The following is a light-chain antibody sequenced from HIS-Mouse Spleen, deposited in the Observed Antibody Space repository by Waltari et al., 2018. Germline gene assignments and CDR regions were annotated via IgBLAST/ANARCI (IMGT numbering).Light chain of an antibody. CDR3: QQRSNWPRT. Sequence: EIVLTQSPATLSLSPGERATLSCRASQRVSSYLAWYQQKPGQAPRLPIYDASNRATGIPARFSGSGSGTDFTLTISSLEPEDFAVYYCQQRSNWPRTFGQGTKVEIK. CDR2: DAS. V-gene: IGKV3-11*01. J-gene: IGKJ1*01. CDR1: QRVSSY.